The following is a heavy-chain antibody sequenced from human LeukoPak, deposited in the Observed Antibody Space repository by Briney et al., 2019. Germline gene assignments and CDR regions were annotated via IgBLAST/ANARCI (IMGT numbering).Heavy chain of an antibody. D-gene: IGHD1-14*01. CDR3: AREYHRWEPGYFDY. V-gene: IGHV1-2*04. CDR2: INPNSGGT. Sequence: GASVKVSCKASGYTFTSYGISWVRQAPGQGLEWMGWINPNSGGTNYAQKFQGWVTMTRDTSISTAYMELSRLRSDDTAVYYCAREYHRWEPGYFDYWGQGTLVTVSS. J-gene: IGHJ4*02. CDR1: GYTFTSYG.